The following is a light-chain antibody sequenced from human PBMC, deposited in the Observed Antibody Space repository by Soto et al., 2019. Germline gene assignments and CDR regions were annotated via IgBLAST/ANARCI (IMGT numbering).Light chain of an antibody. CDR3: QSYDKRVTAYV. CDR1: SSNIGAGYD. Sequence: QSVLTQPPSVSGAPGQRVTISCTGSSSNIGAGYDVHWYQQLPGTAPKLLIYGNSNRPSGVPDQFSGSKSGTSASLVITGLQAEDEADYYCQSYDKRVTAYVFGSGTKLTVL. J-gene: IGLJ1*01. V-gene: IGLV1-40*01. CDR2: GNS.